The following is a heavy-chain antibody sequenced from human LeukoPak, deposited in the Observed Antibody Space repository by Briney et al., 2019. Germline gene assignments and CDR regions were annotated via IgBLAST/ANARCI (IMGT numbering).Heavy chain of an antibody. D-gene: IGHD5-18*01. CDR2: ISWNSGSI. CDR3: ARDRYSYGYSFMYY. V-gene: IGHV3-9*01. CDR1: GFTFDDHA. Sequence: PGGSLRLSCAASGFTFDDHAMHWVRQAPGKGLEWVSGISWNSGSIVYADSVKGRFTISRDNAKNSLYLQMNSLRAEDTAVYYCARDRYSYGYSFMYYWGQGTLVTVSS. J-gene: IGHJ4*02.